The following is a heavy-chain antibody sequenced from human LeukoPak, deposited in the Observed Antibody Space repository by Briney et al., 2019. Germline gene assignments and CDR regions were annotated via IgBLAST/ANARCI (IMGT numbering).Heavy chain of an antibody. CDR1: GYTFTSYD. Sequence: GASVKVSCKASGYTFTSYDMNWVRQAAGQGLEWMGWMNPNSGNTDYAQKLQGRVTITRNTSISTAYMELSSLRSEDTAVYYCARGQVVTTRKFDYWGQGTLVTVSS. D-gene: IGHD5-12*01. CDR3: ARGQVVTTRKFDY. V-gene: IGHV1-8*03. J-gene: IGHJ4*02. CDR2: MNPNSGNT.